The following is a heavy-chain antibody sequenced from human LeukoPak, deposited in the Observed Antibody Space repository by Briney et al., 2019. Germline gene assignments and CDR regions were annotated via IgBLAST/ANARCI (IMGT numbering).Heavy chain of an antibody. J-gene: IGHJ2*01. CDR1: GFTFSRYA. CDR3: ARGTVTSRTWYFDL. CDR2: ISYYGRNK. V-gene: IGHV3-30*04. D-gene: IGHD4-17*01. Sequence: PGGSLRLSCPSPGFTFSRYAMHWLRQAACKAVEWVAVISYYGRNKFYPDCVKGRFTFSRVNSKNTLYLQMNSLRAEETAVYYCARGTVTSRTWYFDLWGRGTLVTVSS.